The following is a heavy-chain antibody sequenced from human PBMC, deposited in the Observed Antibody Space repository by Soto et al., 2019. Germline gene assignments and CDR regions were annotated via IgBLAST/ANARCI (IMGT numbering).Heavy chain of an antibody. D-gene: IGHD3-16*01. CDR1: GYTFTSYD. CDR2: MNPNSGNT. J-gene: IGHJ4*02. Sequence: ASVKVSCKASGYTFTSYDINWVRQATGQGLEWMGWMNPNSGNTGYAQKFQGRVXMTRNTSISTAYMELSSLRSEDTAVYYCARGGFTFGGVISFDYWGQGTLVTVSS. V-gene: IGHV1-8*01. CDR3: ARGGFTFGGVISFDY.